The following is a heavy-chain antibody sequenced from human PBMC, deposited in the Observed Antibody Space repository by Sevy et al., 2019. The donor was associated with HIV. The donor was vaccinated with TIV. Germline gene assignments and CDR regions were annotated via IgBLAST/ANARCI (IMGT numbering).Heavy chain of an antibody. Sequence: SETLSLTCAVSGYSISSGYYGGWIRQPPGKGLEWIGNIYHSGRTYNNPSLKSRVTMSVDTSKNQFSLKLSSVTAADTAVYYCARGDYYVTSGYTYYFDYWGQGTLVTVSS. CDR1: GYSISSGYY. CDR2: IYHSGRT. V-gene: IGHV4-38-2*01. J-gene: IGHJ4*02. D-gene: IGHD3-22*01. CDR3: ARGDYYVTSGYTYYFDY.